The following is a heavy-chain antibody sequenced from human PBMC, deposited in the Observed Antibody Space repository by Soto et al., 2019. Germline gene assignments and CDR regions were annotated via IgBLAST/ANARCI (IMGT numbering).Heavy chain of an antibody. CDR3: AASCVACGGFNYYGMDV. CDR2: IYHSGST. V-gene: IGHV4-30-2*01. D-gene: IGHD2-21*01. Sequence: ASETLSLTCAVSGGSISSGGYSWSWIRQPPGKGLEWIGYIYHSGSTYYNPSLKSRVTISVDRSKNQFSPKLSSVTAADTAVYYCAASCVACGGFNYYGMDVWGQGTTVTVSS. J-gene: IGHJ6*02. CDR1: GGSISSGGYS.